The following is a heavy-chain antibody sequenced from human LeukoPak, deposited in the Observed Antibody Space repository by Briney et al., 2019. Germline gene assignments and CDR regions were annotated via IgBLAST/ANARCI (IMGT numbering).Heavy chain of an antibody. CDR2: MNPNSGNT. CDR1: GYTFTSYD. Sequence: ASVKVSCKASGYTFTSYDINWVRQATGQGLEWMGWMNPNSGNTGYAQKFQGRVTITRNTPMSTAYMELSSLRSEDTAVYYCARVPTYYMDVWGKGTTVTVSS. V-gene: IGHV1-8*03. CDR3: ARVPTYYMDV. J-gene: IGHJ6*03.